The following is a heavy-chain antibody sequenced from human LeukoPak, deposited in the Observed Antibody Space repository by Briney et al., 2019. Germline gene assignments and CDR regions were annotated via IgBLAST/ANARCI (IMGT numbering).Heavy chain of an antibody. CDR1: GETMRNYY. Sequence: TSETLSLTCTVAGETMRNYYWNWIRQAPGKGLEWIGYIDHSGNTIYNYNPFLTGRVIISEDASQNQFSLKLSSVTAADTAVYFCARRALMSTTVPRGGTDFYYAMDVWGQGTPVTVSS. V-gene: IGHV4-59*08. D-gene: IGHD2-2*01. CDR2: IDHSGNTIY. CDR3: ARRALMSTTVPRGGTDFYYAMDV. J-gene: IGHJ6*02.